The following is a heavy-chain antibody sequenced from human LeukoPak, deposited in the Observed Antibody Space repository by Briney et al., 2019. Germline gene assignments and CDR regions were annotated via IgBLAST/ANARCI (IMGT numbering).Heavy chain of an antibody. V-gene: IGHV3-9*01. Sequence: GRSLRLSCEASGFSFDNHAMYWVRQAPGKGLEWVSGISWNSETIDYADSVKGRFTISRDNAKNFLYLQMNSLRPEDTALYYCVKEARSDGDYFDPWGQGTLVTVSS. J-gene: IGHJ5*02. D-gene: IGHD4-17*01. CDR1: GFSFDNHA. CDR3: VKEARSDGDYFDP. CDR2: ISWNSETI.